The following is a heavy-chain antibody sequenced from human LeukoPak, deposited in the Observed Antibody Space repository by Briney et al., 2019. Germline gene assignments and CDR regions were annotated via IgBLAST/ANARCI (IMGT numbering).Heavy chain of an antibody. D-gene: IGHD5-18*01. CDR1: GFTFTSSA. Sequence: ASVKVSCKASGFTFTSSAVQWVRQARGQRLEWIGWIVVGSGNTNYAQKFQERVTITRDMSTSTAYMELSNLRSEDTAVYYCAAVGTAMVTLGYWGQGTLVTVSS. CDR2: IVVGSGNT. CDR3: AAVGTAMVTLGY. J-gene: IGHJ4*02. V-gene: IGHV1-58*01.